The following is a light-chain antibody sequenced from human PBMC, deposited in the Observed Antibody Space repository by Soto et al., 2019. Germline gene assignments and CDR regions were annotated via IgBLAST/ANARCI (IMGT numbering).Light chain of an antibody. CDR1: QSISIY. Sequence: DIQMTQSPSTLSVSVGDRVTITCRARQSISIYLAWYHQKPGKAPKLLISGASSLETGMPSRFSGSGSGTEFTITISRPQADDVSYYHHQQNCPHWTFGQGTKLDIK. J-gene: IGKJ1*01. V-gene: IGKV1-5*01. CDR3: QQNCPHWT. CDR2: GAS.